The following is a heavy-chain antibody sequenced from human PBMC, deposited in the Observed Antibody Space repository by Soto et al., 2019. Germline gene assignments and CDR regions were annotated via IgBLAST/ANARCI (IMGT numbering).Heavy chain of an antibody. J-gene: IGHJ4*02. CDR2: ISYDGSNK. Sequence: QVQLVESGGGVVQPGRSLRLSCAASGFTFSSYAMHWVRQAPGKGLEWVAVISYDGSNKYYADSVKGRFTISRDNSKNTLYLQMNSLRTEDTAVYYCARDDGGYRYGYGFDYWGQVTLVTVSS. CDR1: GFTFSSYA. V-gene: IGHV3-30-3*01. D-gene: IGHD5-18*01. CDR3: ARDDGGYRYGYGFDY.